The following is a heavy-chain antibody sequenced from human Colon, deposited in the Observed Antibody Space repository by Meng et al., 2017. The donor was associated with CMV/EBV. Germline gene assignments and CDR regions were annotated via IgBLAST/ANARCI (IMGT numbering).Heavy chain of an antibody. CDR1: GYTLSDDP. CDR2: INSNCAAT. J-gene: IGHJ4*02. V-gene: IGHV1-2*07. Sequence: LGPAGAGVKEAGPSVKGSCQASGYTLSDDPIHWVRQAPGQGLELMGWINSNCAATDCANKFQGRLTMARDTSITTVYMELSSLRSDDTAVYYCARDPSGSRVSFGYWGQGSLVTVSS. D-gene: IGHD1-26*01. CDR3: ARDPSGSRVSFGY.